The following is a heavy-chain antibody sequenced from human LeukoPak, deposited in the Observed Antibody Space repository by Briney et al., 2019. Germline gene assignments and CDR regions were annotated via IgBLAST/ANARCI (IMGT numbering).Heavy chain of an antibody. D-gene: IGHD3-10*01. CDR2: ISWDGGST. CDR1: GFTFDDYT. Sequence: GGSLRLSCAASGFTFDDYTLHWVRQAPGKGLEWVSLISWDGGSTYYADSVKGRFTISRDNSKNTLYLQMNSLRAEDTAVYYCAKSLMVRGVINSYFDYWGQGTLVAVSS. V-gene: IGHV3-43*01. J-gene: IGHJ4*02. CDR3: AKSLMVRGVINSYFDY.